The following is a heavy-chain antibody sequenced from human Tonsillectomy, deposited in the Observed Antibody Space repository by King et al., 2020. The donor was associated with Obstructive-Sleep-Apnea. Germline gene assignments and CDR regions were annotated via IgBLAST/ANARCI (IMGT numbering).Heavy chain of an antibody. J-gene: IGHJ6*02. CDR3: ARCQGSDYYYGMDV. CDR1: GGSISSGGYY. D-gene: IGHD6-6*01. CDR2: IYYSGST. V-gene: IGHV4-31*03. Sequence: QVQLQESGPGLVKPSETLSLTCTVSGGSISSGGYYWSCIRQHPGKGLEWIGYIYYSGSTYYNPSLKSRVTISVDTSKNQFSLKLSSVTAADTAVYYCARCQGSDYYYGMDVWGQGTTVTVSS.